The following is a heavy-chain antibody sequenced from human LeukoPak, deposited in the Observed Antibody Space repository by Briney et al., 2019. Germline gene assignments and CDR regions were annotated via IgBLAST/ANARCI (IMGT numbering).Heavy chain of an antibody. D-gene: IGHD2/OR15-2a*01. Sequence: ASVKVSCKASGYTFMAYHMHWVRQAPGQGLEWMGRIHPSSGATNYAQRFQGRVTLTRDTSINTAYMELSRLTSDDTAVYYCARDLPFEDWGQGTLVTVSS. V-gene: IGHV1-2*06. CDR3: ARDLPFED. J-gene: IGHJ4*02. CDR2: IHPSSGAT. CDR1: GYTFMAYH.